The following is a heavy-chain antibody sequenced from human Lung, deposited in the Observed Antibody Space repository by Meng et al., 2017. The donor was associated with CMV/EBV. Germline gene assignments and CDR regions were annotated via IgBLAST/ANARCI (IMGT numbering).Heavy chain of an antibody. V-gene: IGHV1-69*05. D-gene: IGHD3-22*01. Sequence: SVKVSCKASGGSLSDYAISWVRQAPGQGLEWMGGIIPIFGTTNYAQKFQGRVTITTDESATTAYMDLSSLRSEDTAVFYCARGPSTSYDTSRGLNSWGQGTLVXVSS. CDR3: ARGPSTSYDTSRGLNS. CDR1: GGSLSDYA. CDR2: IIPIFGTT. J-gene: IGHJ4*02.